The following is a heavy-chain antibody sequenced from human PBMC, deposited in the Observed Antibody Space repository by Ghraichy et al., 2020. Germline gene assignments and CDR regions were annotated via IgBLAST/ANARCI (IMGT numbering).Heavy chain of an antibody. CDR2: IYYSGST. V-gene: IGHV4-39*01. D-gene: IGHD3-22*01. Sequence: SETLSLTCTVSGGSISSSSYYWGWIRQPPGKGLEWIGSIYYSGSTYYNPSLKSRVTISLDTSKNQFSLKLSSVTAADTAVYYCARGEDSSGYIDYWGQGTLVTVSS. CDR1: GGSISSSSYY. J-gene: IGHJ4*02. CDR3: ARGEDSSGYIDY.